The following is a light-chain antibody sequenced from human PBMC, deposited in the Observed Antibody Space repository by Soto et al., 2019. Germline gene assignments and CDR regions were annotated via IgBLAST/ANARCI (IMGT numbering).Light chain of an antibody. J-gene: IGKJ1*01. CDR2: KAS. CDR3: QQYNSYPT. Sequence: DIQMTQSPSTLSASVGDRVTITCRASQSISSWLAWYQEKPGKAPNLLIYKASSLESGVPSRFSGSGSGTEFTLTISSLQPDDFVTYCCQQYNSYPTFGQGTKVEIK. CDR1: QSISSW. V-gene: IGKV1-5*03.